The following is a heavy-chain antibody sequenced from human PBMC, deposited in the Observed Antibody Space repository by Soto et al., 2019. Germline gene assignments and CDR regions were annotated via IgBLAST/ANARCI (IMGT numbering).Heavy chain of an antibody. J-gene: IGHJ3*02. V-gene: IGHV3-33*01. Sequence: PGGSLRLSCAASGFTFSSYGMHWFRQAPGKGLEWAAVIWYDGSNKYYADSVKGRFTISRDNSKNTLYLQMNSLRAEDTAVYYCAREVAVAGNAFDIWGQGTMVTVSS. CDR3: AREVAVAGNAFDI. CDR2: IWYDGSNK. CDR1: GFTFSSYG. D-gene: IGHD6-19*01.